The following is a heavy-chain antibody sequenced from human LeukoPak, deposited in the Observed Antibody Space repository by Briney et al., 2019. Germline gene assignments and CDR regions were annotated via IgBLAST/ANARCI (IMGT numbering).Heavy chain of an antibody. CDR1: GFTVSSNY. Sequence: PGGSLTLSCSACGFTVSSNYMSWVRQAPGKGLEWVSVIYSGGSTYYADSVKGRFTISRDNSKNTLYLQMNSLRAEDTAVYYCARSSGYIFDYWGQGTLVTVSS. CDR3: ARSSGYIFDY. V-gene: IGHV3-53*01. D-gene: IGHD3-22*01. CDR2: IYSGGST. J-gene: IGHJ4*02.